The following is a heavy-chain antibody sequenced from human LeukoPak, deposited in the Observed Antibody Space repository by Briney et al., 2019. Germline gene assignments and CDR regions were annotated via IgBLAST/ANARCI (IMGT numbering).Heavy chain of an antibody. CDR2: TIPILGIA. CDR1: GGTFSSYA. J-gene: IGHJ6*02. Sequence: GASVKVSCKASGGTFSSYAISWVRQAPGQGLEWMGRTIPILGIANYAQKFQGRVTITADKSTSTAYMELSSLRSEDTAVYYCARAYCSGGSCFHYYYGMDVWGQGTTVTVSS. D-gene: IGHD2-15*01. CDR3: ARAYCSGGSCFHYYYGMDV. V-gene: IGHV1-69*04.